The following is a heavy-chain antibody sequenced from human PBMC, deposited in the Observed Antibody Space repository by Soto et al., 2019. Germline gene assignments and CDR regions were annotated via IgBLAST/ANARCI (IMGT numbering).Heavy chain of an antibody. D-gene: IGHD3-22*01. V-gene: IGHV3-11*01. J-gene: IGHJ4*02. CDR3: AKGTYYYDSSGYYGY. Sequence: GGSLRLSCAASGFTFSDYYMSWIRQAPGKGLEWVSYISSSASTIYYADSVKGRFTISRDNAKNSLYLQMNSLRAEDTAVYYCAKGTYYYDSSGYYGYWGQGTLVTVSS. CDR1: GFTFSDYY. CDR2: ISSSASTI.